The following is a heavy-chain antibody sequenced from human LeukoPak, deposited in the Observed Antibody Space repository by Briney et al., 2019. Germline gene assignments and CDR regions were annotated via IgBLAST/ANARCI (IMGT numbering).Heavy chain of an antibody. J-gene: IGHJ6*03. Sequence: PGGSLRLSCAASGFTFSTYGMHWVRQAPGKGLEWVAFIRYDGGNKYYVDSVKGRFTISRDNSKNTLYLQMNSLRAEDTAVYYCAKGATVTPDYYYYYMDVWGKGTTVTVSS. CDR2: IRYDGGNK. CDR1: GFTFSTYG. V-gene: IGHV3-30*02. CDR3: AKGATVTPDYYYYYMDV. D-gene: IGHD4-17*01.